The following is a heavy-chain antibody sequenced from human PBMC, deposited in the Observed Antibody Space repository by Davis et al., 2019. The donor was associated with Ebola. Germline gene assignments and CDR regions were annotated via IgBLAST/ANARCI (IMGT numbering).Heavy chain of an antibody. CDR1: GGSISSGGYS. D-gene: IGHD3-3*01. CDR2: IYDSGST. J-gene: IGHJ6*03. Sequence: MPSETLSLTCAVSGGSISSGGYSWSWIRQPPGKGLEWIGYIYDSGSTYYNPSLKSRVTISVARSTHQFSRNVSSVTAAETAVYYCARGPYYDFWSGYYPCYMDVWGKGTTVTVSS. V-gene: IGHV4-30-2*01. CDR3: ARGPYYDFWSGYYPCYMDV.